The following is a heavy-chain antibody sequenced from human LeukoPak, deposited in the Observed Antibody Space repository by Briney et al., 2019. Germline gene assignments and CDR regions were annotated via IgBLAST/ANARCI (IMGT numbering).Heavy chain of an antibody. CDR1: GGSISSISYY. Sequence: KPSETLSLTCTISGGSISSISYYWGWIRQPPGKGLEWIGSIYYTGSTYYNPSLKSRVTVSVDTSKNQFSLNLRSVTAADTAVYYCARRFSESSELDYWGQGTLVTVSS. J-gene: IGHJ4*02. CDR2: IYYTGST. V-gene: IGHV4-39*01. CDR3: ARRFSESSELDY. D-gene: IGHD1-26*01.